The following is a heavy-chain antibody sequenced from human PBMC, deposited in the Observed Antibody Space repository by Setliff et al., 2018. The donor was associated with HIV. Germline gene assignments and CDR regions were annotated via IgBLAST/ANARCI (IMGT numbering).Heavy chain of an antibody. CDR2: IYYSGST. CDR1: GGSISSYY. J-gene: IGHJ6*03. V-gene: IGHV4-59*12. D-gene: IGHD3-10*01. CDR3: ARDRRGYYYGSGSCYMDV. Sequence: PSETLSLTCTVSGGSISSYYWNWIRQPPGKGLEWIGYIYYSGSTYYNPSLKSQVTISVDTSKNQFSLKLTSVTAADTAMYYCARDRRGYYYGSGSCYMDVWGTGTTVTVSS.